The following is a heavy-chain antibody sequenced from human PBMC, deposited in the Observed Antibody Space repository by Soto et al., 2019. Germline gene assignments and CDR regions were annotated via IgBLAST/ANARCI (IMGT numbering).Heavy chain of an antibody. CDR1: GFTFSSYA. V-gene: IGHV3-30-3*01. CDR2: ISYDGSNK. J-gene: IGHJ6*02. Sequence: PGGSLRLSCAASGFTFSSYAMHWVRQAPGKGLEWVAVISYDGSNKYYADSVKGRFTISRDNSKNTLYLQMNSLRAEDTDVYYCARDDYYYYGMDVWGQGTTVTVSS. CDR3: ARDDYYYYGMDV.